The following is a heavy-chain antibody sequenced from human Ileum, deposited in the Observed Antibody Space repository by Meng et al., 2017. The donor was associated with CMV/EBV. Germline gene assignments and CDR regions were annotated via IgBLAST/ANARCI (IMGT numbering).Heavy chain of an antibody. CDR3: ARLKSGYGNFDY. Sequence: WAASGFTFSSYWMHWVRQVPGKGLVWVSRINGDGSSISYADSVKGRFTISRDNAKNTLYLQMNSLRAEDTAVYYCARLKSGYGNFDYWGQGTLVTVSS. J-gene: IGHJ4*02. CDR2: INGDGSSI. CDR1: GFTFSSYW. V-gene: IGHV3-74*01. D-gene: IGHD5-12*01.